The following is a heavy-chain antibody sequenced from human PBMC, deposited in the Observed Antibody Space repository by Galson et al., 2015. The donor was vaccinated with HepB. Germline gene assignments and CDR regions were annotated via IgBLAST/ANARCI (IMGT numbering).Heavy chain of an antibody. V-gene: IGHV1-46*01. CDR2: INPSGGST. J-gene: IGHJ4*02. CDR3: ARDLAGPDY. D-gene: IGHD6-19*01. CDR1: GYTFTSYY. Sequence: QSGAEVKKPGESVTISCKASGYTFTSYYMHWVRQAPGQGLEWMGIINPSGGSTSYAQKFQGRVTMTRDTSTSTVYMELSSLRSKDTAVYYCARDLAGPDYWGQGTLVTVSS.